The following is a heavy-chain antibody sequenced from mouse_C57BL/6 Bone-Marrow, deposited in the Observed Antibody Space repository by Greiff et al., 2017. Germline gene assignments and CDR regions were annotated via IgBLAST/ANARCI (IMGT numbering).Heavy chain of an antibody. CDR3: ARAFYYGSSLDAMDY. D-gene: IGHD1-1*01. J-gene: IGHJ4*01. Sequence: QVQLKASGAELVRPGTSVKMSCTASGYTFTNYWIGWAKQRPGHGLEWIGDIYPGGGYTNYNEKFKGKATLTADKSSSPAYMQFSSLTSEDSAIYYCARAFYYGSSLDAMDYWGQGTSGTVAS. V-gene: IGHV1-63*01. CDR2: IYPGGGYT. CDR1: GYTFTNYW.